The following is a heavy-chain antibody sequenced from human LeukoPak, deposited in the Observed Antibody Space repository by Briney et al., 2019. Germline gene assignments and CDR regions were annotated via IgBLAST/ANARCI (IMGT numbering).Heavy chain of an antibody. Sequence: PSEALSLTCTVSGGSIISYYWSWIRQPPGKGLEWIGYIYYSGSTNYNPSLKSRVTISVDTSKNQFSLKLSSVTAADTAVYYCARDKYYDILTGYGDHNAFDIWGQGTMVTVSS. CDR3: ARDKYYDILTGYGDHNAFDI. J-gene: IGHJ3*02. D-gene: IGHD3-9*01. V-gene: IGHV4-59*01. CDR2: IYYSGST. CDR1: GGSIISYY.